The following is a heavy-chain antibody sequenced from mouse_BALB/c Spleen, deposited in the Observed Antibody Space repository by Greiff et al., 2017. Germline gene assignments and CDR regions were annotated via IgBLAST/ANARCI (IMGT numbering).Heavy chain of an antibody. V-gene: IGHV5-9-4*01. CDR1: GFTFSSYA. J-gene: IGHJ3*01. D-gene: IGHD1-1*01. Sequence: EVMLVESGGGLVKPGGSLKLSCAASGFTFSSYAMSWVRQSPEKRLEWVAEISSGGSYTYYPDTVTGRFTISRDNAKNTLYLEMSSLRSEDTAMYYCAREEYYYGSSPFAWFAYWGQGTLVTVSA. CDR3: AREEYYYGSSPFAWFAY. CDR2: ISSGGSYT.